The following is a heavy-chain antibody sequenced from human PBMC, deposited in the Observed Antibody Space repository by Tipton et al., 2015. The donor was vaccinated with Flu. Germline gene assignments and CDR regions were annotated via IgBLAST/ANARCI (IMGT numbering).Heavy chain of an antibody. Sequence: GLVKPSQTLSLTCTVSGGSIGGDGYFWSWIRQNPGKGLEWIGYIYYTGSTNYNPSLKSRVTISVDTSKNQFSLNLSSVTAADTALYYCARRSFSKTGTSKSGAFDVWGQGTMVTVSS. D-gene: IGHD1-7*01. J-gene: IGHJ3*01. CDR3: ARRSFSKTGTSKSGAFDV. V-gene: IGHV4-30-4*01. CDR1: GGSIGGDGYF. CDR2: IYYTGST.